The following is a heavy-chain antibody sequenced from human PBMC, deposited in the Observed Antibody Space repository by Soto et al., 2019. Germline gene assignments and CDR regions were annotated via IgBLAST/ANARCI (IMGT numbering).Heavy chain of an antibody. J-gene: IGHJ4*02. D-gene: IGHD3-22*01. CDR1: GFTFSSYA. Sequence: PGGSLRLSCAAFGFTFSSYAMSWVRQAPGKGLEWVSSISGSGGTSYYADSVKGRFTLSRDNSKNTLYLQMNSLRAEDTAVYYCAKGGYYYDTSGPTFEYCGQGTLVTVYS. CDR3: AKGGYYYDTSGPTFEY. V-gene: IGHV3-23*01. CDR2: ISGSGGTS.